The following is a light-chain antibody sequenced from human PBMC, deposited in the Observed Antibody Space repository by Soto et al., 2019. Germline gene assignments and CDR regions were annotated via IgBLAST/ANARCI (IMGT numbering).Light chain of an antibody. CDR1: SSDVGNYDF. V-gene: IGLV2-14*01. J-gene: IGLJ1*01. Sequence: QSALTQPASVSGSPGQSIILSCTGTSSDVGNYDFVSWYQQHPGKAPKLIIYEVTNRPSGVSSRFSGSQSGNTASLTISGLRSDDQAAYYCSSYKTSKSLFYVFGTGT. CDR2: EVT. CDR3: SSYKTSKSLFYV.